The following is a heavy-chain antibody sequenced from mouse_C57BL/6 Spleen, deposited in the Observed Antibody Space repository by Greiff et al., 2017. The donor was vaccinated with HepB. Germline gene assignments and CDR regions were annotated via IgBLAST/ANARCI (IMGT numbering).Heavy chain of an antibody. CDR2: IRSKSSNYAT. V-gene: IGHV10-3*01. D-gene: IGHD4-1*01. Sequence: EVQLVESGGGLVQPKGSLKLSCAASGFTFNTYAMHWVRQAPGKGLEWVARIRSKSSNYATYYADSVKDRFTISRDDSQSMLYLQTNNLKTEDTAMYYCVSAFPHWELFAYWGQGTLVTVSA. CDR1: GFTFNTYA. J-gene: IGHJ3*01. CDR3: VSAFPHWELFAY.